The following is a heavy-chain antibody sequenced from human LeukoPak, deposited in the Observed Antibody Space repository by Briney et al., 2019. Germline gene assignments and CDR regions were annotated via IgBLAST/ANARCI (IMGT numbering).Heavy chain of an antibody. CDR1: GGSISSYY. Sequence: SETLSLTCTVSGGSISSYYWSWIRQPPGKGLEWIGYIYYSGSTNYNPSLKSRVTISVDTSKNQFSLKLSSVTAADTAVYYCARTYRAGFAFDIWGQGTMVTVSS. J-gene: IGHJ3*02. CDR3: ARTYRAGFAFDI. V-gene: IGHV4-59*08. D-gene: IGHD3-10*01. CDR2: IYYSGST.